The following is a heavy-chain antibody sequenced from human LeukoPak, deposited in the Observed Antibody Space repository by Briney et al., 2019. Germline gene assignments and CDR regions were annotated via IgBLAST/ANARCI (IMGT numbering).Heavy chain of an antibody. CDR3: TSDRGIAARPLFDL. J-gene: IGHJ4*02. CDR2: IKSKTDGGST. Sequence: GGSLRLSCAGSGVPFSKAWMSWVRQAPGEGLEWLGRIKSKTDGGSTDYAAPVKGRFSLSRDDSKNTLYLQMNSLKIEDTAVYYCTSDRGIAARPLFDLWGQGTLVTVSS. CDR1: GVPFSKAW. D-gene: IGHD6-6*01. V-gene: IGHV3-15*01.